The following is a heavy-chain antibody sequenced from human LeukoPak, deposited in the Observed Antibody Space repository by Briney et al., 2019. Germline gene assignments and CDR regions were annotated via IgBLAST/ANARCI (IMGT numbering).Heavy chain of an antibody. CDR2: INPNSGGT. Sequence: ASVKVSCKASGYTFTGYYMHWVRQAPGQGLEWMGWINPNSGGTNYAQKFQGRVTMTRDTSISTAYMELRSLRSDDTAVYYCARVLPRIGNNDAFDIWGQGTMVTVSS. J-gene: IGHJ3*02. CDR3: ARVLPRIGNNDAFDI. D-gene: IGHD1/OR15-1a*01. CDR1: GYTFTGYY. V-gene: IGHV1-2*02.